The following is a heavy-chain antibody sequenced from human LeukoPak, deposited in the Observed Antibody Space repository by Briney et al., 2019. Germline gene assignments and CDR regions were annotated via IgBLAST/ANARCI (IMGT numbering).Heavy chain of an antibody. CDR3: ARDVDCSSTSCYRLADNWFDP. CDR1: GGTFSSYA. CDR2: IIPIFGTA. D-gene: IGHD2-2*01. Sequence: SVKVSCKASGGTFSSYAISWVRQAPGQGLEWMGGIIPIFGTANYAQKFQGRVTITTDESTSTAYMELSSLRSEDTAVYYCARDVDCSSTSCYRLADNWFDPWCQGTLVTVSA. V-gene: IGHV1-69*05. J-gene: IGHJ5*02.